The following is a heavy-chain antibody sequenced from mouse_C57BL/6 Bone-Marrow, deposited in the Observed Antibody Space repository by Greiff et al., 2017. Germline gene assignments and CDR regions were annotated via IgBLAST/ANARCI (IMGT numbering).Heavy chain of an antibody. CDR2: IWRGGST. CDR3: AKWGIFDGYYDYYAMDY. J-gene: IGHJ4*01. CDR1: GFSLTSYG. V-gene: IGHV2-5*01. Sequence: VQLKESGPGLVQPSQSLSITCTVSGFSLTSYGVHWVRQSPGKGLEWLGVIWRGGSTDYNAAFMSRLSITKDNSKSQVFFKMNSLQADDTAIYYCAKWGIFDGYYDYYAMDYWGQGTSVTVSS. D-gene: IGHD2-3*01.